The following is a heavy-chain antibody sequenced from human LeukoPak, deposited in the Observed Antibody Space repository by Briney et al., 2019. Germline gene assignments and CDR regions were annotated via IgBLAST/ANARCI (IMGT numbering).Heavy chain of an antibody. CDR1: GFTFSSYW. CDR2: IKEDGSEK. J-gene: IGHJ4*02. Sequence: PGGSLRLSCAASGFTFSSYWMSRVRQAPGKGLEWVANIKEDGSEKYYVDSVKGRFTISRDNAKNSLYLQMNSLRAEDTAVYYCARRYCGGDCHSPYFDYWGQGTLVTVSS. CDR3: ARRYCGGDCHSPYFDY. V-gene: IGHV3-7*01. D-gene: IGHD2-21*02.